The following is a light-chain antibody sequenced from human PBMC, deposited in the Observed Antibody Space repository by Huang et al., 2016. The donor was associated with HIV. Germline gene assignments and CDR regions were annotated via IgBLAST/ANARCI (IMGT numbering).Light chain of an antibody. Sequence: DIVMTQSPDSLAVSLGERATIHCKSSQSVLYSSKKKNYVAWYLQKGGQATKMLVFWASTRESGVTDRFSGSGSGTDFTLTITSLQAEDVGVYYCHQYYDYPITFGQGTRLEIK. CDR2: WAS. CDR1: QSVLYSSKKKNY. CDR3: HQYYDYPIT. J-gene: IGKJ5*01. V-gene: IGKV4-1*01.